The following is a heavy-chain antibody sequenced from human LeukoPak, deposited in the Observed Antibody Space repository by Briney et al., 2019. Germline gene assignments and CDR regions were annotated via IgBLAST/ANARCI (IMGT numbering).Heavy chain of an antibody. J-gene: IGHJ4*02. D-gene: IGHD1-26*01. CDR3: ARQKTPHGNFDY. V-gene: IGHV3-13*01. CDR2: IGTAGDT. Sequence: GGSPRLSCAASGFTFSSYAMHWVRQATGKGLEWVSAIGTAGDTFYPGSVKGRFTISRENARNSLYLQMNSLRVEDTAVYYCARQKTPHGNFDYWGQGTLVTVSS. CDR1: GFTFSSYA.